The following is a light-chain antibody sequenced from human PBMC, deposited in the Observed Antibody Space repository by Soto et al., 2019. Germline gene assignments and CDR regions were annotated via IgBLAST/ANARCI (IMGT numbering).Light chain of an antibody. Sequence: EIVLTQYQGNLSLSPGERATLSCRASQSVSRSYLAWYQQKPGQTPRLLIYGASSRATGIPDRFIGSGSGTDFTLTIRRLQPEDFAVYYCQQYGSSGTFGQGTKVDI. CDR2: GAS. CDR1: QSVSRSY. CDR3: QQYGSSGT. J-gene: IGKJ1*01. V-gene: IGKV3-20*01.